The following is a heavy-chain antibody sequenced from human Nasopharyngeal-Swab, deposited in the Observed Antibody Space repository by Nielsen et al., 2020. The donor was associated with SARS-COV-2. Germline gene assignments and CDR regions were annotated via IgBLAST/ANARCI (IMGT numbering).Heavy chain of an antibody. D-gene: IGHD2-2*01. CDR3: ARGFPRYCSSTSCPTYYYYGMDV. CDR1: GDTFTTYA. Sequence: ASVKVSCKASGDTFTTYAISWVRQATGQGLEWMGWMNPNSGNTGYAQKFQGRVTMTRNTSISTAYMELSSLRSEDTAVYYCARGFPRYCSSTSCPTYYYYGMDVWGQGTTVTVSS. V-gene: IGHV1-8*02. J-gene: IGHJ6*02. CDR2: MNPNSGNT.